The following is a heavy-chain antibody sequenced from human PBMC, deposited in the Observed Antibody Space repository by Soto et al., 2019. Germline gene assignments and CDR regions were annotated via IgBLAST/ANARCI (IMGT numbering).Heavy chain of an antibody. D-gene: IGHD5-18*01. Sequence: PSETLSLTCAVYGGSFSGYYWSWIRQPPGKGLEWIGEINHSGSTNYNPSLKSRVTISVDTSKNQFSLKLSSVTAADTAVYYCARAQGPDTAMVTKLYYFDYWGQGTLVTVSS. V-gene: IGHV4-34*01. CDR2: INHSGST. J-gene: IGHJ4*02. CDR1: GGSFSGYY. CDR3: ARAQGPDTAMVTKLYYFDY.